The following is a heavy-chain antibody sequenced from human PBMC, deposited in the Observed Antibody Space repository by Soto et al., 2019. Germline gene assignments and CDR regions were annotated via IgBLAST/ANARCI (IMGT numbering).Heavy chain of an antibody. J-gene: IGHJ4*02. V-gene: IGHV3-23*01. CDR1: GFTFSSYA. CDR2: ISGSGGST. CDR3: AKGRYSGYDYIDY. Sequence: WGSLRLSCAASGFTFSSYAMSWVRQAPGKGLEWVSAISGSGGSTYYADSVKGRFTISRDNSKNTLYLQMNSLRAEDTAVYYCAKGRYSGYDYIDYWGQGTLVNVSS. D-gene: IGHD5-12*01.